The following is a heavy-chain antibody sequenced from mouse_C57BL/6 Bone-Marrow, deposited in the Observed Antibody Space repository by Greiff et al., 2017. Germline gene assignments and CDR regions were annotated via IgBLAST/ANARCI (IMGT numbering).Heavy chain of an antibody. V-gene: IGHV5-6*01. D-gene: IGHD2-3*01. J-gene: IGHJ4*01. CDR1: GFTFSSYG. CDR2: ISSGGSYT. Sequence: EVNVVESGGDLVKPGGSLKLSCAASGFTFSSYGMSWVRQTPDTRLEWVATISSGGSYTYYPDSVKGRFTISRDNAKNTLYLQMSSLKSEDTAMYYCARQNGYYGAMDYWGQGTSVTVSS. CDR3: ARQNGYYGAMDY.